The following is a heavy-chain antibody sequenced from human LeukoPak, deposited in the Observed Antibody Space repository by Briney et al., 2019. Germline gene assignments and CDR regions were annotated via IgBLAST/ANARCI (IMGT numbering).Heavy chain of an antibody. CDR3: AKSLRFLEWLSSD. Sequence: GXSLRLSCAASGFTFSSYAMSWVRQAPGKGLEWGSAISGSGGSTYQADYVKGRFTISRDNSKNTLYLQMNSLRTVGTAVYYCAKSLRFLEWLSSDWGQGTLVTVSS. J-gene: IGHJ4*02. CDR1: GFTFSSYA. V-gene: IGHV3-23*01. CDR2: ISGSGGST. D-gene: IGHD3-3*01.